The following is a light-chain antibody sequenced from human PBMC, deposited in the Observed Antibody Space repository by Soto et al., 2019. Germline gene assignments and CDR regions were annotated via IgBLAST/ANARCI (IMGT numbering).Light chain of an antibody. Sequence: EIVMTHSPATLSVSPGERATLSCRASQSVSINLAWYQQKPGQAPRLLIYGASSRATGIPARFSGSGSGTEFTLTISSLQSEDSAVYFCQQYNNWPRTFGQGTKVDIK. CDR1: QSVSIN. J-gene: IGKJ1*01. V-gene: IGKV3-15*01. CDR3: QQYNNWPRT. CDR2: GAS.